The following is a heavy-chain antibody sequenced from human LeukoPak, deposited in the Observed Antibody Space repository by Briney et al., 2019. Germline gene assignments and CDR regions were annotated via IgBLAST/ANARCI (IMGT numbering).Heavy chain of an antibody. CDR2: MNPNSGNT. J-gene: IGHJ4*02. CDR1: GYTFTSYD. CDR3: ARDYRGRQSGTFDY. Sequence: ASVKVSCKASGYTFTSYDINWVRQATGQGLEWMGWMNPNSGNTGYAQKFQGRVTMTRNTSISTAYMELSSLRSEDTAVYYCARDYRGRQSGTFDYWGQGTLVTVSS. D-gene: IGHD1-26*01. V-gene: IGHV1-8*01.